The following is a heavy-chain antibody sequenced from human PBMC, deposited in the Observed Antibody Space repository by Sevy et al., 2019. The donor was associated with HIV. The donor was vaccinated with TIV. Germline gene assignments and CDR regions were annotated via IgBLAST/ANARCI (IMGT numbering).Heavy chain of an antibody. V-gene: IGHV3-64D*06. CDR1: GFPFRSNI. D-gene: IGHD3-10*01. Sequence: GGSLRLSCSASGFPFRSNIMGWVRQAPGKRLEYVSGITSNGLSTHYVPSVKGRFSISRDNSKNTMYLQRSSLRPEDTAVYYCVKYRGLTQDFDYWGQGTLVTVSS. CDR2: ITSNGLST. CDR3: VKYRGLTQDFDY. J-gene: IGHJ4*02.